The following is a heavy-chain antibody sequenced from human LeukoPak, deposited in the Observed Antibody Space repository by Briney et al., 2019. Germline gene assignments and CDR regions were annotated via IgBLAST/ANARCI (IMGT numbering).Heavy chain of an antibody. CDR2: IRSKAYGGTT. V-gene: IGHV3-49*04. Sequence: GGSLRLSCTASGFTFGDYAMSWVRQAPGKGLEWVGFIRSKAYGGTTEYAASVKGRFTISRDDSKSTAYLQMNSLKTEDTAVYYCTRSVVRGVIIYYYGMDVWGKGTTVTVSS. J-gene: IGHJ6*04. D-gene: IGHD3-10*01. CDR3: TRSVVRGVIIYYYGMDV. CDR1: GFTFGDYA.